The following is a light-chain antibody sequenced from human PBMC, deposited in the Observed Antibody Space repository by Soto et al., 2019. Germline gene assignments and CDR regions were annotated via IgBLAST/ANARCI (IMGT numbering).Light chain of an antibody. CDR1: QTISTW. V-gene: IGKV1-5*03. J-gene: IGKJ1*01. Sequence: DIQMTQSPSTLSGSVGDRVTITCRASQTISTWLAWYQQKPGKAPKLLIYKASTLKSGVPSRFSGSGSGTEFTLNISSLQPDGFSTYYCQHYNSYSEAFGQGTKVELK. CDR2: KAS. CDR3: QHYNSYSEA.